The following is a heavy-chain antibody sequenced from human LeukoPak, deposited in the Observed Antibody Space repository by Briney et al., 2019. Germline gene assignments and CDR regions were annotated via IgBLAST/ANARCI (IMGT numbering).Heavy chain of an antibody. J-gene: IGHJ4*02. CDR1: GFTFSSYS. CDR2: ISYDGSNK. D-gene: IGHD6-25*01. CDR3: AKEDQSSALDY. Sequence: GGSLRLSCAASGFTFSSYSMNWVRQAPGKGLEWVAVISYDGSNKYYADSVKGRFTISRDDSKNTLYLQMNSLRAEDTAVYYCAKEDQSSALDYWGQGTLVTVSS. V-gene: IGHV3-30*18.